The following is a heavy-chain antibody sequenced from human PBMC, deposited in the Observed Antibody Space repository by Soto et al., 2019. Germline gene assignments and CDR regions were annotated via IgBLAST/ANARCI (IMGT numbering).Heavy chain of an antibody. D-gene: IGHD6-13*01. CDR2: IIPILGIA. Sequence: QVQLVQSGAEVKKPGSSVKVSCKASGGTFSSYTISWVRQAPGQGLEWMGRIIPILGIANYAQKFQGRVTITADKSTSTAYMDLSSLRSEDTAVYYCAPHPGGFYSRGDPWGQGTLVTVSS. V-gene: IGHV1-69*02. CDR1: GGTFSSYT. J-gene: IGHJ5*02. CDR3: APHPGGFYSRGDP.